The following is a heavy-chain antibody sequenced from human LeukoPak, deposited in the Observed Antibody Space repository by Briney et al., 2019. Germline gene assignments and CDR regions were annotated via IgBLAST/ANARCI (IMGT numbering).Heavy chain of an antibody. Sequence: SETLSLTCTVSGGSISSYYWSWIRQPPGKGLEWIGYIYYSGSTNYNPSLKSRVTISVDTSKNQFSLKLSSVTAADTAVYYCARVYQLKFDYWGQGTLVTVSS. CDR1: GGSISSYY. J-gene: IGHJ4*02. D-gene: IGHD2-2*01. V-gene: IGHV4-59*12. CDR2: IYYSGST. CDR3: ARVYQLKFDY.